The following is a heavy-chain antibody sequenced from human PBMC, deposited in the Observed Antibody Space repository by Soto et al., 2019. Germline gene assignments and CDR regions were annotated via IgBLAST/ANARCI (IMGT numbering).Heavy chain of an antibody. CDR3: ARGPIAARTGLLYSGMDV. J-gene: IGHJ6*02. CDR2: IIPIFGTA. Sequence: SVKVSCKASGGTFSSYAISWVRQAPGQGLEWMGGIIPIFGTANYAQKFQGRVTITADESTSTAYMELSSLRSEDTAVYYCARGPIAARTGLLYSGMDVWGQGTTVTVSS. D-gene: IGHD6-6*01. V-gene: IGHV1-69*13. CDR1: GGTFSSYA.